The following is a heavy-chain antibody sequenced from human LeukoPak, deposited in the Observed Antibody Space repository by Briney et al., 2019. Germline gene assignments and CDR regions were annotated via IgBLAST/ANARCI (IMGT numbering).Heavy chain of an antibody. CDR1: GYTFTGYY. D-gene: IGHD2-15*01. CDR3: ARSGEIVVVVAATRSDAFDI. CDR2: INPNSGGA. V-gene: IGHV1-2*02. J-gene: IGHJ3*02. Sequence: ASVKVSCKASGYTFTGYYMHWVRQAPGQGLEWMGWINPNSGGANYAQKSQGRVTMTRDTSISTAYMELSRLRSDDTAVYYCARSGEIVVVVAATRSDAFDIWGQGTMVTVSS.